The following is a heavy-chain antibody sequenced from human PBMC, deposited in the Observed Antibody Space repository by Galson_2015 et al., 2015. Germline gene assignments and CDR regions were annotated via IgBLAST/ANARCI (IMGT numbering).Heavy chain of an antibody. D-gene: IGHD5-24*01. V-gene: IGHV6-1*01. CDR3: AKDLQMSR. Sequence: CAISGDSVSSNSVIWHWIRQSPSRGLEWLGRTYYRSKWYIDYAASVNSRITINPDTSKNQFSLQLNSVTPEDTAVYYCAKDLQMSRWGQGTLVTVSS. J-gene: IGHJ4*02. CDR2: TYYRSKWYI. CDR1: GDSVSSNSVI.